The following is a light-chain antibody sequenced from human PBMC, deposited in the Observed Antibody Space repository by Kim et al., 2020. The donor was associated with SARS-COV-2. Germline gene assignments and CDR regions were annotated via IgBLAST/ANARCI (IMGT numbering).Light chain of an antibody. V-gene: IGKV3-11*01. Sequence: EIVLTQSPATLSLSPGERATLSCRASQSVSSYLAWYQQKPGQAPRLLIYDASNRATGIPARFSGSGSGTDFTLTISSLEPEDFAVYYCQQRSNWPRLFVGGTKVDI. CDR3: QQRSNWPRL. CDR1: QSVSSY. J-gene: IGKJ4*01. CDR2: DAS.